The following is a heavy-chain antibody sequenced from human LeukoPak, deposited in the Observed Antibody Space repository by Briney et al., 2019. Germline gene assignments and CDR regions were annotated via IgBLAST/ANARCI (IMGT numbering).Heavy chain of an antibody. CDR1: GGSISSYY. CDR2: IYTSGST. CDR3: ARDISSSWYGGGMDV. V-gene: IGHV4-4*07. Sequence: SETLSLTCTVSGGSISSYYWSWIRPPAGKGLEWIGRIYTSGSTNYNPSLKSRVTMSVDTSKNQFSLKLSSVTAADTAVYYCARDISSSWYGGGMDVWGQGTTVTVSS. D-gene: IGHD6-13*01. J-gene: IGHJ6*02.